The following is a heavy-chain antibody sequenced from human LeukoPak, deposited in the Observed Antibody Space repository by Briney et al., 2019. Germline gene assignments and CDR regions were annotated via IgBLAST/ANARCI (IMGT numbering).Heavy chain of an antibody. CDR1: GGSVSSSYYC. CDR2: LYYSGST. V-gene: IGHV4-39*01. CDR3: AHTAVCSVDC. Sequence: SETETLVCSLSGGSVSSSYYCWGWIRQPPGKGLEWIGSLYYSGSTHYNPSLKSRVTMSVDTSKNQFSLKLSSVTAADTAVYFCAHTAVCSVDCWGQGTLVTVSS. J-gene: IGHJ4*02. D-gene: IGHD2-15*01.